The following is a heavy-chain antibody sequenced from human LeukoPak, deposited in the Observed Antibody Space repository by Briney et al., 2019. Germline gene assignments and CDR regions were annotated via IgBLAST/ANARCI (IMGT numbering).Heavy chain of an antibody. CDR2: IYYSGST. CDR3: ARLVLVRGVSHFDY. Sequence: SETLSLTCTVSGGSISSSSYYWGWIRQPPGKGLEWIGSIYYSGSTYYNPSLKSRVTISVDTSKNQFSLKLSSVTAADTAVYYCARLVLVRGVSHFDYWGQGTLVTVSS. D-gene: IGHD3-10*01. CDR1: GGSISSSSYY. V-gene: IGHV4-39*01. J-gene: IGHJ4*02.